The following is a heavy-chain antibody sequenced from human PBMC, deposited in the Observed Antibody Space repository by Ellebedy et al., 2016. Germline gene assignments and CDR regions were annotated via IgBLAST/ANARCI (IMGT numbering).Heavy chain of an antibody. CDR3: ARGRPRRSYGMDV. D-gene: IGHD2-15*01. CDR1: GGSFSGYY. Sequence: SETLSLTXAVYGGSFSGYYWSWIRQPPGKGLEWIGEINHSGSTNYNPSLKSRVTISVDTSKNQFSLKLSSVTAADTAVYYCARGRPRRSYGMDVWGQGTTVTVSS. V-gene: IGHV4-34*01. J-gene: IGHJ6*02. CDR2: INHSGST.